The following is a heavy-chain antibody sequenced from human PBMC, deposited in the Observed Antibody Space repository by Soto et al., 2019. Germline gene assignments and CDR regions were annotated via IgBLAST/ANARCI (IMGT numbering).Heavy chain of an antibody. J-gene: IGHJ3*02. Sequence: GGSLRLSCTASGFTFSTYSMNWVRQAPGKGLEWVSSITGSPNYIYYADSVEGRFTISRDNAKNSLYLQMNSLRAEDTAVYYCAKDAAPNTKDGPGWIDAFDIWGQGTMVTVSS. CDR1: GFTFSTYS. CDR2: ITGSPNYI. V-gene: IGHV3-21*01. D-gene: IGHD6-19*01. CDR3: AKDAAPNTKDGPGWIDAFDI.